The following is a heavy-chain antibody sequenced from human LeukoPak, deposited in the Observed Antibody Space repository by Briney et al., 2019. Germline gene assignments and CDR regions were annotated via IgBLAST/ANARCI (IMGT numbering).Heavy chain of an antibody. V-gene: IGHV3-33*08. Sequence: GGSLRLSCAASGFIFSTYWMTWVRQAPGKGLEWVAVIWYDGSNKYYADSVKGRFTFSRDNSKNTLYLQMNSLRAEDTAVYYCARGSQRSYYFDYWGQGTLVTVSS. D-gene: IGHD1-1*01. CDR3: ARGSQRSYYFDY. J-gene: IGHJ4*02. CDR2: IWYDGSNK. CDR1: GFIFSTYW.